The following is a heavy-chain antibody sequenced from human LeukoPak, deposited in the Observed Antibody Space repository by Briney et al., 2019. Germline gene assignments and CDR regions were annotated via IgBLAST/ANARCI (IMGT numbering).Heavy chain of an antibody. D-gene: IGHD3-22*01. CDR1: GGSISSYY. CDR3: AREPPLEGYDSSGYYYPRSYWYFDL. CDR2: IYYSGST. J-gene: IGHJ2*01. Sequence: PSETLSLTCTVSGGSISSYYWSWIRQPPGKGLEWIGYIYYSGSTYYNPSLKSRVTISVDTSKNQFSLKLSSVTAADTAVYYCAREPPLEGYDSSGYYYPRSYWYFDLWGRGTLVTVSS. V-gene: IGHV4-59*12.